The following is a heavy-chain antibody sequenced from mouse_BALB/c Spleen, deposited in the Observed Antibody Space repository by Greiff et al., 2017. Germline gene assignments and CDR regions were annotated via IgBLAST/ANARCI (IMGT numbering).Heavy chain of an antibody. D-gene: IGHD1-1*01. CDR2: ILPGSGST. Sequence: VQLQQSGAELMKPGASVKISCKATGYTFSSYWIEWVKQRPGHGLEWIGEILPGSGSTNYNEKFKGKATFTADTSSNTAYMQLSSLTSEDSAVYYCARGTHIYYSYWYFDVWGAGTTVTVSS. CDR1: GYTFSSYW. CDR3: ARGTHIYYSYWYFDV. V-gene: IGHV1-9*01. J-gene: IGHJ1*01.